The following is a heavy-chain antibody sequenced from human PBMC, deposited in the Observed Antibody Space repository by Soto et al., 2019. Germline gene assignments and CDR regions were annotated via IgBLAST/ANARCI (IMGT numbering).Heavy chain of an antibody. J-gene: IGHJ4*02. V-gene: IGHV4-34*01. CDR1: GGTFSGYQ. CDR3: ARGKGLDNY. D-gene: IGHD2-2*03. Sequence: QVHLQQWGAGLLKPSETLSLTCAVYGGTFSGYQWSWIRQPPGKGLEWIGEVNHSGTTSYNPSLKSRLTISVDTSKNQFSLKLSSVTAADTAVYYCARGKGLDNYWGQGTLVTVSS. CDR2: VNHSGTT.